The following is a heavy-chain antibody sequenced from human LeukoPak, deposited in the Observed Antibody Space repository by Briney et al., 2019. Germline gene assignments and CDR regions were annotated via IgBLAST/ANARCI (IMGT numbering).Heavy chain of an antibody. V-gene: IGHV4-59*01. CDR3: ARIMQTPWGMDV. CDR1: GGYISTYY. Sequence: SETLSLTCTVSGGYISTYYWTWIRQPPGKGLEYIGYIYYSGTTDYNPSLKSRVTISVDTSKNQFSLKVTSVSAADTAVYYCARIMQTPWGMDVWGQGTTVTVSS. CDR2: IYYSGTT. D-gene: IGHD2-15*01. J-gene: IGHJ6*02.